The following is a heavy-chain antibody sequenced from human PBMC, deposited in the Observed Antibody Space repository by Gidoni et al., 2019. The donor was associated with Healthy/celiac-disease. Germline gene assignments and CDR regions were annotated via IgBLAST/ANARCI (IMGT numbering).Heavy chain of an antibody. D-gene: IGHD3-9*01. Sequence: QVQLVQSGAEVKKPGASVKVSCKASGYTFTSYGISWVRQAPGQGLEWMGWISAYNGNTNYAQKLQCRVTMTTDTSTSTAYMELRSLRSDDTAVYYCARDRATYYDILTGYAKGAFDIWGQGTMVTVSS. V-gene: IGHV1-18*04. CDR3: ARDRATYYDILTGYAKGAFDI. J-gene: IGHJ3*02. CDR2: ISAYNGNT. CDR1: GYTFTSYG.